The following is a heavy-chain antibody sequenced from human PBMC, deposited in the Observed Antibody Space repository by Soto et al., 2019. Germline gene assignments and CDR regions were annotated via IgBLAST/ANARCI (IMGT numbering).Heavy chain of an antibody. D-gene: IGHD1-1*01. J-gene: IGHJ5*02. CDR3: AGDRASDGKPNCFEP. V-gene: IGHV1-69*08. Sequence: QVQLVQSGAEVKKPRSSVIVSCKASGGTLSTYTVSWVRQAPGQGLVWMGRIVPVLGTTPYAQIFRGRGTFTAEVGTRTAVMVLRSLSYEDMAVYYCAGDRASDGKPNCFEPWGQGTLVTVSS. CDR1: GGTLSTYT. CDR2: IVPVLGTT.